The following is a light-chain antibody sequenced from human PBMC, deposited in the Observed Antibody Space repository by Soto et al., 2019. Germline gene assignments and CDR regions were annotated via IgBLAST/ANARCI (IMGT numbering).Light chain of an antibody. Sequence: DIQMTQSPSTLSASVGYRVTITYRASQSISSWLAWYQQKPGKAPKLLIYKASSLESGAPSRFSGSGYGPESTLSISRPGLVYFASDTRYLNSAQSIT. J-gene: IGKJ5*01. V-gene: IGKV1-5*03. CDR1: QSISSW. CDR2: KAS. CDR3: YLNSAQSIT.